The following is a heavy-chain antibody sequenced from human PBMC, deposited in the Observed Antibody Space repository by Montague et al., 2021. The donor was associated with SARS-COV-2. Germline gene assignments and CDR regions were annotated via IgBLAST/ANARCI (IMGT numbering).Heavy chain of an antibody. CDR3: ARRGYLYWYFDL. Sequence: SETLSLTCTVSGDSISSGNHYWGWVRQSPGKGLEWIAVIYYSGSPYYTPSLKSRVTISVDTSRNQISLKLNSVTAADTAVFYCARRGYLYWYFDLWGRGTLVTFS. J-gene: IGHJ2*01. V-gene: IGHV4-39*01. CDR1: GDSISSGNHY. CDR2: IYYSGSP. D-gene: IGHD2-15*01.